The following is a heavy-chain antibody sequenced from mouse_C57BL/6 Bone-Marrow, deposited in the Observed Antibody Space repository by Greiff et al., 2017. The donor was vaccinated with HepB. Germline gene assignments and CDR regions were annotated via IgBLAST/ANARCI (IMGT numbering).Heavy chain of an antibody. CDR1: GFTFSNYW. J-gene: IGHJ2*01. V-gene: IGHV6-3*01. CDR3: TKDYGSSLYYFDY. CDR2: IRLKSDNYAT. D-gene: IGHD1-1*01. Sequence: EVKLVESGGGLVQPGGSMKLSCVASGFTFSNYWMNWVRQSPEKGLEWVAQIRLKSDNYATHYAESVKGRFTISRDDSKSSVYLQMNNLRAEDTGIYYCTKDYGSSLYYFDYWGQGTTLTVSS.